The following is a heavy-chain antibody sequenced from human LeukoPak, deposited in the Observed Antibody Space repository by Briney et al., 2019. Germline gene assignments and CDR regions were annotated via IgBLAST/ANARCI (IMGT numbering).Heavy chain of an antibody. CDR2: IYSSGST. Sequence: SQTLSLTCTVSGVSISSGSYYWSWIRQPAGKALGWIGRIYSSGSTNYNPSLKSRVTISVDTSKNQFSLKVSSLTAPATAVYYCARAGGYYDSSGYSSGFDYWGQGALVTVSS. CDR1: GVSISSGSYY. D-gene: IGHD3-22*01. CDR3: ARAGGYYDSSGYSSGFDY. V-gene: IGHV4-61*02. J-gene: IGHJ4*02.